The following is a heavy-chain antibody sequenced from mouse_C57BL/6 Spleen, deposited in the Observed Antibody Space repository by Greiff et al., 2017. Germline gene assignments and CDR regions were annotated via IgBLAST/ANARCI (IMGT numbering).Heavy chain of an antibody. CDR3: AKTGSHWYFDV. J-gene: IGHJ1*03. D-gene: IGHD4-1*01. CDR1: GYSFTDYN. Sequence: VQLKESGPELVKPGASVKISCKASGYSFTDYNMNWVQQSNGKSLEWIGVINPNYGTTRYNQKLKGKATLTVDQSSSTAYMQLNSLTSEDSAVYYCAKTGSHWYFDVWGTGTTVTVSS. V-gene: IGHV1-39*01. CDR2: INPNYGTT.